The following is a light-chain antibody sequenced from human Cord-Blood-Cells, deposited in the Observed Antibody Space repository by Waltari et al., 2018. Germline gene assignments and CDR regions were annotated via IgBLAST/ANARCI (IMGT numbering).Light chain of an antibody. CDR3: SSYAGSNNVV. J-gene: IGLJ2*01. Sequence: QSALTQPPSASGAPGPAVTITCPGTTSDVGGFNSVPWYHQHPATAPKLMIYEVSKQPSGLPDRFSGSKAGNTASLTGSGLQAEDEADYYCSSYAGSNNVVFGGGTKLTVL. CDR1: TSDVGGFNS. V-gene: IGLV2-8*01. CDR2: EVS.